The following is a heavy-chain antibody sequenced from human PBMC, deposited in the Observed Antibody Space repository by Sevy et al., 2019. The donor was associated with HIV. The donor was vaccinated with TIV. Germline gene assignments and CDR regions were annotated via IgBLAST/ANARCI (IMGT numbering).Heavy chain of an antibody. CDR3: AKDSILVAGHFDY. CDR1: GFTFSSYA. CDR2: FTGSGTNT. V-gene: IGHV3-23*01. Sequence: GGSLRLSCAASGFTFSSYAMSWVRQVPGKGLEWVSSFTGSGTNTFYADSVKGRFTISRDNSKNTLYLQMNSLRAEDMAVYYCAKDSILVAGHFDYWGQGTLVTVSS. J-gene: IGHJ4*02. D-gene: IGHD6-19*01.